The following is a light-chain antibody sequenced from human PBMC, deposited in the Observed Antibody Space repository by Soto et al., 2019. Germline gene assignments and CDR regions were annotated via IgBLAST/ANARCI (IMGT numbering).Light chain of an antibody. Sequence: EILLTQSPGTLSLSPGERATLSCRASQSVSNNYLAWYQQKPGQAPRLLIYGASTRATGIPARFSGSGSGTEFTLTISSLQSEDFAVYYCQQYNNWPGTFGQGTKVDI. CDR1: QSVSNN. CDR2: GAS. J-gene: IGKJ1*01. CDR3: QQYNNWPGT. V-gene: IGKV3-15*01.